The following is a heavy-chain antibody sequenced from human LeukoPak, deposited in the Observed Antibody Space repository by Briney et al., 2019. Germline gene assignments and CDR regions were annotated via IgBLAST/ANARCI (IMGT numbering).Heavy chain of an antibody. CDR2: MNPNRGNI. J-gene: IGHJ4*02. Sequence: ASVKVSCKASGYTFTSYDINWVRQATGQGLEWMGWMNPNRGNIGYAQKFQDRVTMTRSTSISTAYMELSSLRSEDTAVYYCARVRDSSGSHYFDYWGQGTLVTVS. CDR3: ARVRDSSGSHYFDY. CDR1: GYTFTSYD. D-gene: IGHD6-19*01. V-gene: IGHV1-8*01.